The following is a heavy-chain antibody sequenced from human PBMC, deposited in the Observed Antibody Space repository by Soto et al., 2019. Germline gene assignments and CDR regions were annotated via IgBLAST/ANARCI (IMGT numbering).Heavy chain of an antibody. CDR3: ARISQWHGESTFGMDV. Sequence: EEPLVESGGRLVRPGGSLRLSCAASGFSVTNNYMTWVRQAPGKGLEWVSLLYTGEKTKVSDAVKGRFTISRHDSKNKVYLQMTSLRTEDTAIYYCARISQWHGESTFGMDVWGRGTTVIVSS. CDR2: LYTGEKT. CDR1: GFSVTNNY. J-gene: IGHJ6*02. V-gene: IGHV3-53*04. D-gene: IGHD3-10*01.